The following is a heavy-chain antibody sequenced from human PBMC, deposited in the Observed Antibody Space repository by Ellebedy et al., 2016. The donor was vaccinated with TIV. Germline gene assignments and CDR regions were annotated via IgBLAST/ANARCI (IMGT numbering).Heavy chain of an antibody. Sequence: SETLSLXXTVSGGSISRDYWSWIRQSPGKGLEWIGYIYYSGSTNYNPSLKSRVTISVDTSKNQFSLRVSSVTAADTAVYYCARRGGAVASHFYFDYWGQGTLVTVSS. CDR3: ARRGGAVASHFYFDY. CDR2: IYYSGST. V-gene: IGHV4-59*01. D-gene: IGHD6-19*01. CDR1: GGSISRDY. J-gene: IGHJ4*02.